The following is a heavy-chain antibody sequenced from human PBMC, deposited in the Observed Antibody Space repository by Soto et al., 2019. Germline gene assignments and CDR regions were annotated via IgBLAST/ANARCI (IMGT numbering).Heavy chain of an antibody. D-gene: IGHD2-2*01. J-gene: IGHJ5*02. CDR1: GGTFSSYA. CDR2: IIPIFGTA. CDR3: ARAGILRGYGSSTSCYGGAWFDP. V-gene: IGHV1-69*01. Sequence: QVQLVQSGAEVKKPGSSVKVSCKASGGTFSSYAISWVRQAPGQGLEWMGGIIPIFGTANYAQKFQGRVTITGDESTSTAYMELSSLRSEDTAVYYCARAGILRGYGSSTSCYGGAWFDPWGQGTLVTVSS.